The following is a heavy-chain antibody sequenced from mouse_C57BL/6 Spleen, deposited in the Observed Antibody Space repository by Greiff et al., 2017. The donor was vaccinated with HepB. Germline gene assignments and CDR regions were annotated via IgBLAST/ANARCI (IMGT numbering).Heavy chain of an antibody. CDR2: IYPGDGDT. CDR1: GYAFSSYW. CDR3: ARTDYGSFDY. J-gene: IGHJ2*01. Sequence: LQESGAELVKPGASVKISCKASGYAFSSYWMNWVKQRPGKGLEWIGQIYPGDGDTNYNGKFKGKATLTADKSSSTAYMQLSSLTSEDSAVYFCARTDYGSFDYWGQGTTLTVSS. D-gene: IGHD1-1*01. V-gene: IGHV1-80*01.